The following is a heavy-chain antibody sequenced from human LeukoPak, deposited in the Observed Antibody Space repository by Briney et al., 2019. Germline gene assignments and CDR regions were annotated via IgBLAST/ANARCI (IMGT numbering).Heavy chain of an antibody. CDR1: GYTFTSYG. J-gene: IGHJ5*02. CDR3: ARERYCSSTSCYPRFDP. Sequence: ASVKVSCKASGYTFTSYGISWVRQAPGQGLEWMGWISAYNGNTNYAQKLQGRVTMTTDTSTSTAYMELRNLRSDDTAVYYCARERYCSSTSCYPRFDPWGQGTLVTVSS. D-gene: IGHD2-2*01. CDR2: ISAYNGNT. V-gene: IGHV1-18*01.